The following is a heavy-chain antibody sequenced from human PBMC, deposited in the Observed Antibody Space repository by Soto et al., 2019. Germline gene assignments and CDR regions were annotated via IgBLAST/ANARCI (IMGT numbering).Heavy chain of an antibody. CDR3: ARLRYCSSWQLRARQYYFDY. D-gene: IGHD6-13*01. J-gene: IGHJ4*02. V-gene: IGHV4-59*08. Sequence: SETLSLTCTVSGGSISSYYWSWIRQPPGKGLEWIGYIYYSGSTNYNPSLKSRVTISVDTSKNQFSLKLSSVTAADTAVYYCARLRYCSSWQLRARQYYFDYWGQGTLVTVSS. CDR2: IYYSGST. CDR1: GGSISSYY.